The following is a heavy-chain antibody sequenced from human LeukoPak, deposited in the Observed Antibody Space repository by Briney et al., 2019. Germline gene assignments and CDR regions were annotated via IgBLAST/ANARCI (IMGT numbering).Heavy chain of an antibody. CDR3: ATERGSYLWGTDFDY. V-gene: IGHV1-2*02. Sequence: GASVKVSCKALGYTFTDHYFHWLRQAPGQGLEWMGWINPNSGDTKYAQKFQGRVTMTRDTSISTAYMELSRLRSDDTAVYYCATERGSYLWGTDFDYWGQGTLVTVSS. D-gene: IGHD3-16*01. CDR2: INPNSGDT. CDR1: GYTFTDHY. J-gene: IGHJ4*02.